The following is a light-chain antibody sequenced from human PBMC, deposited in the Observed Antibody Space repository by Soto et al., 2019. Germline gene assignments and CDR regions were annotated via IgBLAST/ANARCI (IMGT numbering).Light chain of an antibody. CDR1: QSVGTY. Sequence: EIVLTQSPATLSLSPGERATLSCRASQSVGTYLAWHQQKPGQAPRLLLYDASTRATGIPARFSGSGSGTDFTLTISSLDPEDFAVYYCHQRSSWPLTFGGGTKVEIK. CDR3: HQRSSWPLT. CDR2: DAS. V-gene: IGKV3-11*01. J-gene: IGKJ4*01.